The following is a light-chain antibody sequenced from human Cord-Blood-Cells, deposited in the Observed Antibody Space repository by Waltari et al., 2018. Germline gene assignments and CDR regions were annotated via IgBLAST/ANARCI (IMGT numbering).Light chain of an antibody. CDR2: DVS. V-gene: IGLV2-14*01. Sequence: QSALTQPASVSGSLGQSITTSCTGTSSDVGGYNYASWYQQHPGTAPKLMIYDVSKRPSGVSNRFSGSKSGNTASLTISGLQAEDEADYYCSSYTSSSTWVFGGGTKLTVL. CDR3: SSYTSSSTWV. CDR1: SSDVGGYNY. J-gene: IGLJ3*02.